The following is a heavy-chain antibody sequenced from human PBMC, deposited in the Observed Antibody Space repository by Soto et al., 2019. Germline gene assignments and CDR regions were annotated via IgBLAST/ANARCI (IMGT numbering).Heavy chain of an antibody. J-gene: IGHJ3*02. CDR2: LYPGDSNT. V-gene: IGHV5-51*01. CDR1: GYHFSNYW. CDR3: ARQAVAGAFDI. Sequence: PGESLKISCKGSGYHFSNYWIGWVRQMPGKGLEWMEILYPGDSNTRYSPSFQGQVTISADKSIGTAYLQWSSLQASDTAMYYCARQAVAGAFDIWGQGTMVTVSS. D-gene: IGHD6-19*01.